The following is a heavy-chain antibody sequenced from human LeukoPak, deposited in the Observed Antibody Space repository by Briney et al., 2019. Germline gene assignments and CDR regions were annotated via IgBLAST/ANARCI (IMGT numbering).Heavy chain of an antibody. D-gene: IGHD3-10*01. CDR3: ARSLGQLLGFDP. CDR1: GGSTSSGDFY. J-gene: IGHJ5*02. CDR2: IFYSGST. Sequence: SETLSLTCTVSGGSTSSGDFYWSWFRQSPGKGLEWIGHIFYSGSTNYSPSLASRVTISIDTSEKQFSLSLRSATAADTAIYYCARSLGQLLGFDPWGPGTLVTVSS. V-gene: IGHV4-30-4*08.